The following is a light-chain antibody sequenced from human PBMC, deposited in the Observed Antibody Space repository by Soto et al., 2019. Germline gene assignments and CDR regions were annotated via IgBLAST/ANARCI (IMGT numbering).Light chain of an antibody. CDR1: QSVSSSY. Sequence: ENVLTQSSGTLSLSAGERATLSCMASQSVSSSYLACYQQKPVQSPRLLIYGVSSRPTRIPDRLSGTGSGTDFTLTTSRLAPEDTAMYHCPQYGISPPVTFGQGTRLEIK. CDR3: PQYGISPPVT. J-gene: IGKJ5*01. V-gene: IGKV3-20*01. CDR2: GVS.